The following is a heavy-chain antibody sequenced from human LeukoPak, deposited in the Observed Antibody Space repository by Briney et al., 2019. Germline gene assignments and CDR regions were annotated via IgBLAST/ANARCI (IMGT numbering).Heavy chain of an antibody. CDR3: AKDSIVYGGNFAGAFDI. CDR1: GFTFSSYG. J-gene: IGHJ3*02. Sequence: GGSLRLSCAASGFTFSSYGMPWVSQAPGKGLEWVAVILFDGSNKYYADSVKGRFTISRDNSKNTLYLQMNSLRAEDTAVYYCAKDSIVYGGNFAGAFDIWGQGTMVTVSS. V-gene: IGHV3-30*18. D-gene: IGHD4-23*01. CDR2: ILFDGSNK.